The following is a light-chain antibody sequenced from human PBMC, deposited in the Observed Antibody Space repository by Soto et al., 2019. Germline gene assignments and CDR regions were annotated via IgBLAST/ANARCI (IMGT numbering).Light chain of an antibody. CDR3: QQYGSTPLT. Sequence: EIVLKQSPDTLSLSPGERATLSCRASQSVRSNYLAWYQQKPGQAPRFLIYDASSRATVIPDRFSGSGSGTDFTLTISRLEPEDFAVYYCQQYGSTPLTFGGGTKVDIK. J-gene: IGKJ4*01. CDR2: DAS. V-gene: IGKV3-20*01. CDR1: QSVRSNY.